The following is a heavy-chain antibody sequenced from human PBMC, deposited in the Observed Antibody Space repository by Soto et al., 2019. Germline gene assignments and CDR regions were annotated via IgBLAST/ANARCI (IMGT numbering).Heavy chain of an antibody. D-gene: IGHD6-19*01. CDR3: ASSVHYSSGWYGGYGMDV. Sequence: QVQLVQSGAEVKKPGASVKVSCKASGYTFTSYGISWVRQAPGQRLEWMGWISAYNGNTNYAQKLQGRVTMTTDTSTSTAYMGLRCLRSDDTAVYYCASSVHYSSGWYGGYGMDVWGQGTTVTVSS. J-gene: IGHJ6*02. CDR2: ISAYNGNT. V-gene: IGHV1-18*01. CDR1: GYTFTSYG.